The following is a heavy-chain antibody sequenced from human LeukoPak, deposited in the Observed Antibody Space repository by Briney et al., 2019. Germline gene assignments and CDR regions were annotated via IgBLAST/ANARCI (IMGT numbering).Heavy chain of an antibody. J-gene: IGHJ4*02. V-gene: IGHV3-7*01. CDR3: ARDRPNGYFGY. CDR1: GFIFNDYW. Sequence: GGSLRLSCAASGFIFNDYWLSWVRQAPGKGLEWVANIKEDSSDKDYLDSVRGRFIISRDNAKNTMYLQMNSLRPEDTALYRCARDRPNGYFGYWGQGTLVTVSS. D-gene: IGHD2-8*01. CDR2: IKEDSSDK.